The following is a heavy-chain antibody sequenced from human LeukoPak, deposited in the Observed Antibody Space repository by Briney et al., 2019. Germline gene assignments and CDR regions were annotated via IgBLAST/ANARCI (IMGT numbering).Heavy chain of an antibody. J-gene: IGHJ6*02. CDR2: IYYSGST. Sequence: SETLSLTCNVSGGSISSYYWNWIRKPPGKGLEWIGYIYYSGSTSYNPSLKSRVTISVDTSKNQFSLNLTSLTAADTAVYYCARGDYGGNSGYYYGMDVWGQGTSVAVSS. D-gene: IGHD4-23*01. CDR3: ARGDYGGNSGYYYGMDV. V-gene: IGHV4-59*08. CDR1: GGSISSYY.